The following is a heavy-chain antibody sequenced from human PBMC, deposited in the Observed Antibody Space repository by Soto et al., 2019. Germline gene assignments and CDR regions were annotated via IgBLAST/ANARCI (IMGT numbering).Heavy chain of an antibody. CDR2: IPPVDACS. CDR1: GDILANYW. D-gene: IGHD6-6*01. Sequence: VCLKISSKTAGDILANYWSAWVSQIPGEGPECMGIIPPVDACSRYIPSVQGQVTISADESIGTAHLQWSSLQAADPAIHYCTRRAPGTSEGRLVQFYGMDVWGKGPTVPVSS. V-gene: IGHV5-51*01. J-gene: IGHJ6*04. CDR3: TRRAPGTSEGRLVQFYGMDV.